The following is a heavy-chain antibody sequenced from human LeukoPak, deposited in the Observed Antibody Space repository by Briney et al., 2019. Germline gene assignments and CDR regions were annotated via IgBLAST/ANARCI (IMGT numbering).Heavy chain of an antibody. CDR3: ARDGGYSYGYGYMDV. V-gene: IGHV4-59*01. D-gene: IGHD5-18*01. Sequence: SETLSLTCTVSGGSISSYYWSWIRQPPGKGLEWIGYIYYSGSTNYNPSLKSRVTISVDTSKNQFSLKLSSVTAADTAVYYCARDGGYSYGYGYMDVWGKGTTVSVSS. CDR2: IYYSGST. CDR1: GGSISSYY. J-gene: IGHJ6*03.